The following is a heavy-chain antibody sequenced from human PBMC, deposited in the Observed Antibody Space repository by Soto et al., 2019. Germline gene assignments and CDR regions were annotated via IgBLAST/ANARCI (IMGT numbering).Heavy chain of an antibody. D-gene: IGHD4-17*01. CDR2: IYHSGST. J-gene: IGHJ4*02. Sequence: QLQLQESGSGLVKPSQTLSLTCAVSGGSISSGGYSWSWIRQPPGKGLEWIGYIYHSGSTYYNPSLKSRVTISVDRSKNQFSLKLSSVTAADTAVYYCARDSGFYGGNSGGIYYWGQGTLVTVYS. CDR1: GGSISSGGYS. CDR3: ARDSGFYGGNSGGIYY. V-gene: IGHV4-30-2*01.